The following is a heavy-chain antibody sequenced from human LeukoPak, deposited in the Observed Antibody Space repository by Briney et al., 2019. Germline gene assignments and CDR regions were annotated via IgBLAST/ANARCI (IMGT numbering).Heavy chain of an antibody. Sequence: PGGSLRLSCAASGNYWMHWVRQAPGKGLVWVSHINSDGSWTSYADSVKGRFTISKDNAKNTVYLQMNSLKAEDTAVYYCARDFRYSGTGLYYYGMDVWGQGTTVTVSS. D-gene: IGHD2-8*02. CDR3: ARDFRYSGTGLYYYGMDV. J-gene: IGHJ6*02. V-gene: IGHV3-74*01. CDR1: GNYW. CDR2: INSDGSWT.